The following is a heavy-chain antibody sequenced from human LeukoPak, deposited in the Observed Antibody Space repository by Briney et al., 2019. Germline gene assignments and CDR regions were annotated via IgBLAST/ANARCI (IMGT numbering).Heavy chain of an antibody. Sequence: PSETLSLTCTVSGDSISTSNSYWGWIRQPPGKGLEWIGSIYYSGNTYYNASLKSRVTISVDTSKNQFSLKLTSVTAADTAVYYCAREFGEFGVYYYYYYMDVWGKGTTVTISS. CDR1: GDSISTSNSY. J-gene: IGHJ6*03. CDR2: IYYSGNT. D-gene: IGHD3-10*01. V-gene: IGHV4-39*02. CDR3: AREFGEFGVYYYYYYMDV.